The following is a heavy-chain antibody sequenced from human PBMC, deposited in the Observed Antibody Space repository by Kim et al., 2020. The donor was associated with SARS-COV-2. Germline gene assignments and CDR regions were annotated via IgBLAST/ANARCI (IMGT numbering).Heavy chain of an antibody. CDR2: IRSSGSTI. D-gene: IGHD6-13*01. CDR3: ARVRGAAGPFYYYYYGMDV. CDR1: GFTFSDYY. V-gene: IGHV3-11*01. Sequence: GGSLRLSCAASGFTFSDYYMSWIRQAPGKGLEWVSYIRSSGSTIYYGDSVKGRFTISRDKAKNSLYLQMNSLRAEDTAVYYCARVRGAAGPFYYYYYGMDVWGQGTTVTVSS. J-gene: IGHJ6*02.